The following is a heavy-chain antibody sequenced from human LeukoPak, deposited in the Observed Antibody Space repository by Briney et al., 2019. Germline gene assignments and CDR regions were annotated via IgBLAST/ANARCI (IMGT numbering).Heavy chain of an antibody. CDR1: GGSFSGYY. Sequence: PSETLSLTCAVYGGSFSGYYWSWIRQPPGKGLEWIGEINHSGSTNYNPSLKSRVTISVDTSKNQFSLKLSSVTAADTAVYYCARGSSWTRPPFDYWGQGTLVTVSS. J-gene: IGHJ4*02. V-gene: IGHV4-34*01. CDR3: ARGSSWTRPPFDY. CDR2: INHSGST. D-gene: IGHD6-13*01.